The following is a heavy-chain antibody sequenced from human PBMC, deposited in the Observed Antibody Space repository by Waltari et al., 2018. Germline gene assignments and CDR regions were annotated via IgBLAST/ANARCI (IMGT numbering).Heavy chain of an antibody. CDR2: INAGNGNT. V-gene: IGHV1-3*01. CDR1: GYTFTSYA. Sequence: QVQLVQSGAEVKKPGVSVKVSCKASGYTFTSYAMHWVRQAPGQRLEWMGWINAGNGNTKYSQKFQGRVTITRDTSASTAYRELSSLRSEDTAVYYCARFSWNGGSLRWGQGTLVTVSS. CDR3: ARFSWNGGSLR. D-gene: IGHD1-1*01. J-gene: IGHJ4*02.